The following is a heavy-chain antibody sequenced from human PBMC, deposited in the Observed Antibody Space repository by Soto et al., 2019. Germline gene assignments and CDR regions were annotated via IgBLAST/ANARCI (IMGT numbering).Heavy chain of an antibody. CDR1: GYSFTEYH. CDR2: INPKSGGT. J-gene: IGHJ6*02. CDR3: ARGDSTDCSNGVCSFFYNHDMDV. D-gene: IGHD2-8*01. V-gene: IGHV1-2*04. Sequence: ASVKVSCKASGYSFTEYHIHWVRQAPGQGLEWLGRINPKSGGTSTAQKFQGWVTMTTDTSISTASMELTRLTSDDTAIYYCARGDSTDCSNGVCSFFYNHDMDVWGQGTTVTVSS.